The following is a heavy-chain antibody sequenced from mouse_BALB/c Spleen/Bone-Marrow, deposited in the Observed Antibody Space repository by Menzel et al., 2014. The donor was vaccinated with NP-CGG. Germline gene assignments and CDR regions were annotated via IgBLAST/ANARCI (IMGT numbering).Heavy chain of an antibody. CDR3: TRGGNWDDIDY. D-gene: IGHD4-1*01. Sequence: EVMLVESGGGLVQPGGSRKLSCAASGLTFSSFGMHWVRQTPEKGLEWVAYISSGSRTIYYADTVKGRFTISRDNPKNTLFLQVTSLRSEDTAMYYCTRGGNWDDIDYWGQGTTLTVSS. V-gene: IGHV5-17*02. CDR1: GLTFSSFG. CDR2: ISSGSRTI. J-gene: IGHJ2*01.